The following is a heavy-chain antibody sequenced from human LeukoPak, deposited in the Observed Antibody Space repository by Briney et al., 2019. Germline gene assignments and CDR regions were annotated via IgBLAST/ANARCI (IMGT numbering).Heavy chain of an antibody. V-gene: IGHV4-4*07. CDR1: GGSISSYY. D-gene: IGHD3-3*01. CDR2: IYTSGST. Sequence: SETLSLTCTVSGGSISSYYWSWIRQPAGKGLEWIGRIYTSGSTNYNPSLKSRVTMSVDTSKNQFSLKLSSVTAADTAVYYCARDSMYYDFWSGYAYFDYWGQGTLVTVSS. J-gene: IGHJ4*02. CDR3: ARDSMYYDFWSGYAYFDY.